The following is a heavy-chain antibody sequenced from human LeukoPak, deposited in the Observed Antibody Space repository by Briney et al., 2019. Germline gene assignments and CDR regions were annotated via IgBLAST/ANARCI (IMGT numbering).Heavy chain of an antibody. Sequence: GGSLRLSCAASGFTFRSYPMHWVRQAPGKGLKWVAVISYDGGNRYYADSVKGRFTISRDNAKNLLYLQMNSLRAGDTAIYYCVRDQDEDRGSTTFDRWGQGTLVTVSS. CDR3: VRDQDEDRGSTTFDR. V-gene: IGHV3-30*14. CDR1: GFTFRSYP. D-gene: IGHD1-26*01. CDR2: ISYDGGNR. J-gene: IGHJ4*02.